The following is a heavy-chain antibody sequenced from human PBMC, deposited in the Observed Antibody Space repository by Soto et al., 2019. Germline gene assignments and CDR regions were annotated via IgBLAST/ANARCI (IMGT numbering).Heavy chain of an antibody. V-gene: IGHV3-23*01. CDR3: ARGDRSSGWIF. CDR2: ITTSGGGT. CDR1: GYSFGSYA. J-gene: IGHJ4*02. D-gene: IGHD6-19*01. Sequence: PGGSLRLSCAASGYSFGSYAMSWVRQAPGKGPEWVSAITTSGGGTYYADSVRGRFTVSRDNSKNTLFLQMSSLRAEDTALYYCARGDRSSGWIFWGLGTLVIVSS.